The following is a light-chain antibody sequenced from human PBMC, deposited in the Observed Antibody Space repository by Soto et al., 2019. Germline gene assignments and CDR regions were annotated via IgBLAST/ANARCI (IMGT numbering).Light chain of an antibody. CDR1: QSVSSN. V-gene: IGKV3-15*01. CDR2: GAS. J-gene: IGKJ1*01. Sequence: EIVMTQSPATLSVSPGERATLSCRASQSVSSNLAWYQQKPGQAPRLLIYGASTRATGIPARFSGSGSGTEFPLTISSLQSEDFAVYYRQQYNNWPPWTFGQGTKVEIK. CDR3: QQYNNWPPWT.